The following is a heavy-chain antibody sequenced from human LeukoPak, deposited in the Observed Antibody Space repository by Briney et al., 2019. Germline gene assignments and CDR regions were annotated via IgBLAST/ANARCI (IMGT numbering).Heavy chain of an antibody. D-gene: IGHD3-22*01. J-gene: IGHJ4*02. Sequence: GGSLRLSCAASGFTFSSHWMTWVRQAPGKGLEWVANIKEDGTRKNYMDSVKGRFTISRDNAKNSLYLQMSGLRAEDTALYYCATPLDYYDSSGHHLGGDWGQGTLVTVSS. V-gene: IGHV3-7*03. CDR1: GFTFSSHW. CDR3: ATPLDYYDSSGHHLGGD. CDR2: IKEDGTRK.